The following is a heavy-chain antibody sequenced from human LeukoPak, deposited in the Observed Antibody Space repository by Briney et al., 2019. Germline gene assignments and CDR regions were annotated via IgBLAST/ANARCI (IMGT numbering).Heavy chain of an antibody. J-gene: IGHJ6*03. D-gene: IGHD5-18*01. CDR1: GLLFGDYA. CDR2: IRSKAYGGTT. Sequence: GGSLRLSCTASGLLFGDYAMTWVRQVPGKGLEWLGFIRSKAYGGTTEYAASVKGRFTISRDDSKSIAYLQMNSLKTEDTAVYYCTRDLGQLWLGYYYYYYMDVWGKGTTVTVSS. CDR3: TRDLGQLWLGYYYYYYMDV. V-gene: IGHV3-49*04.